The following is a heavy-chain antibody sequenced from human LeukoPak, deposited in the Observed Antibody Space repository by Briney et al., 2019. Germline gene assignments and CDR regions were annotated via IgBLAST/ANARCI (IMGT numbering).Heavy chain of an antibody. J-gene: IGHJ4*02. CDR3: ARAGGPESRRWPDY. CDR2: IYHSGST. V-gene: IGHV4-4*02. Sequence: SETLSLTCAVSGGSISRSNWWSWVRQPPGKGLEWIGEIYHSGSTNYNPSLKSRVTISVDTSKNQFSLKLSSVTAADTAVYYCARAGGPESRRWPDYWGQGTLVTVSS. CDR1: GGSISRSNW. D-gene: IGHD2-15*01.